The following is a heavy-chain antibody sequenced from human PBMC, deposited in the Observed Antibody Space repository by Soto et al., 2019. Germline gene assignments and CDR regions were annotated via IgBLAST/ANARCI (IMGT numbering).Heavy chain of an antibody. V-gene: IGHV4-59*08. CDR1: GGSISSYY. Sequence: QVQLQESGPGLVKPSETLSLTCTVSGGSISSYYWTWIRQPPGKGLEWIGFIYNSGSTHYNPSLRSRLTISLDTSKNPFSLKLRSVTAADTAVYYCASMGYHYGSGSYPLDYWGQGTLVTVSS. D-gene: IGHD3-10*01. J-gene: IGHJ4*02. CDR3: ASMGYHYGSGSYPLDY. CDR2: IYNSGST.